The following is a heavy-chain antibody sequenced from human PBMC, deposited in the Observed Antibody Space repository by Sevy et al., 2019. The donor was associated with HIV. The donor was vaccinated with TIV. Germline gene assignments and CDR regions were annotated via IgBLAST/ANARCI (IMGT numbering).Heavy chain of an antibody. CDR1: GGTFSSYA. CDR3: AARYYDFWSGYSPYRTPPHFDY. D-gene: IGHD3-3*01. Sequence: ASVKVSCKASGGTFSSYAISWVRQAPGQGLEWMGGIIPIFGTANYAQKFQGRVTITADKSTSTAYLELNSLRSEDTAVYYCAARYYDFWSGYSPYRTPPHFDYWGQGTLVTVSS. CDR2: IIPIFGTA. V-gene: IGHV1-69*06. J-gene: IGHJ4*02.